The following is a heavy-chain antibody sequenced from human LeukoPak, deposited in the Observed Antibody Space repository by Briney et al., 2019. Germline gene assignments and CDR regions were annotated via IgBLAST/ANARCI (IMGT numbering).Heavy chain of an antibody. Sequence: ASVKVSCKASGYTVTDFFIHWVRQAPGQGLEWMGRINPNSGGTEYPPNFQGRVTMTRDTSISATYMELNRLTSDDTAVYYCARDLSSTSNWELDYWGQGTLVTVSS. CDR2: INPNSGGT. J-gene: IGHJ4*02. CDR1: GYTVTDFF. V-gene: IGHV1-2*06. CDR3: ARDLSSTSNWELDY. D-gene: IGHD7-27*01.